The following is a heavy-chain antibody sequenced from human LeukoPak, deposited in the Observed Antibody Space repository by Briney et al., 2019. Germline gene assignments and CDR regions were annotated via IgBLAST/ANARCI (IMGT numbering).Heavy chain of an antibody. CDR3: AKDMVAAAGGYSSSWYARYYYGMDV. CDR1: GFTFSSYW. V-gene: IGHV3-7*03. J-gene: IGHJ6*02. Sequence: PGGSLRLSCGASGFTFSSYWMSWVRQAPGKGLEWVANIKQDGSEKNYVDSVKGRFTISRDNAKNSLYLQMNSLRAEDTALYYCAKDMVAAAGGYSSSWYARYYYGMDVWGQGTTVTVSS. CDR2: IKQDGSEK. D-gene: IGHD6-13*01.